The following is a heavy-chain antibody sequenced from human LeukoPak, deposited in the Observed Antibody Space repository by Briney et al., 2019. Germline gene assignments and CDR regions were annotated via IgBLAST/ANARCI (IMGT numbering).Heavy chain of an antibody. CDR1: GGSISSYY. CDR2: IYTSGST. V-gene: IGHV4-4*07. Sequence: SDTLALTCTVSGGSISSYYWSWIRQPAGKGLEWIGRIYTSGSTNYNPSLKSRVTMSVDTSKNQFSLKLSSVTAADTAVYYCARDHDSKYYFDYWGQGTLVTVSS. D-gene: IGHD2-15*01. CDR3: ARDHDSKYYFDY. J-gene: IGHJ4*02.